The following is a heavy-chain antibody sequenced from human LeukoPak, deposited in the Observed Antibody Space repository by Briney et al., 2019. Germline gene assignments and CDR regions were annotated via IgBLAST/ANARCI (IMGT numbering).Heavy chain of an antibody. CDR1: GFTLNSYS. Sequence: PGGSLRLSCAASGFTLNSYSMNWVRQAPGKGLEWVSSISSSSTYIYYADSVKGRFTFSRDNAKNSLYLQMNSLRADDTAVYYCARDRYSSSWYVAYFDYWGQGTLVTVSS. D-gene: IGHD6-13*01. J-gene: IGHJ4*02. CDR3: ARDRYSSSWYVAYFDY. CDR2: ISSSSTYI. V-gene: IGHV3-21*01.